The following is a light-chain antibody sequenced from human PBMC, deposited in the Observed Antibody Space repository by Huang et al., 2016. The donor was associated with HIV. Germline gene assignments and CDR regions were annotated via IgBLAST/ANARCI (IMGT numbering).Light chain of an antibody. Sequence: DIRMTQSPSSLSASVGDRVTITCRASQGIRNYLAWYQQKPGKVPKLLIYSASTLQSGVPSRFSGSGSGTDFTLTISSLQPEDVAIYYCQKYNSAPGTFGQGTKVEIK. J-gene: IGKJ1*01. CDR2: SAS. CDR1: QGIRNY. CDR3: QKYNSAPGT. V-gene: IGKV1-27*01.